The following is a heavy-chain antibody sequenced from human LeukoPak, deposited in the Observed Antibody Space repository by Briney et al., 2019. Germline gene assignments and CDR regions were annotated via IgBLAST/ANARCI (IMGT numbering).Heavy chain of an antibody. CDR1: GGSISTYY. D-gene: IGHD3-10*01. Sequence: SETLSLTCTVSGGSISTYYWGWIRQPPGKRLEWIGSIYYSGSTYYNPSLKSRVAISVDTSKNQFSLKLSSVTAADTAVYYCARDVLLWFGELCYFDLWGRGTLVTVSS. V-gene: IGHV4-39*07. CDR3: ARDVLLWFGELCYFDL. CDR2: IYYSGST. J-gene: IGHJ2*01.